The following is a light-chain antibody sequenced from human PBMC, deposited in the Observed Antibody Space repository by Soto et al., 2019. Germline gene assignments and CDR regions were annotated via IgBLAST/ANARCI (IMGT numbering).Light chain of an antibody. Sequence: QSVLTQLPSLSGTPGQRVTISCSGSTSNIAGNTVHWYQHLPETAPKLLIYIDDQRPSGVPDRFSGSKSGTSASLAISGLQSEDEADYYCATWDDSLNAAVFGGGTQLTVL. V-gene: IGLV1-44*01. J-gene: IGLJ7*01. CDR2: IDD. CDR1: TSNIAGNT. CDR3: ATWDDSLNAAV.